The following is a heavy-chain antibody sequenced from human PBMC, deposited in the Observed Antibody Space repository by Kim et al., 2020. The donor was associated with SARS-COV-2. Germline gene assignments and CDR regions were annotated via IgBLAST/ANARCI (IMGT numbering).Heavy chain of an antibody. CDR1: GGSISSSNW. CDR3: ARAIVGATKGGMKKFGNAFDI. CDR2: IYHSGST. D-gene: IGHD1-26*01. Sequence: SETLSLTCAVSGGSISSSNWWSWVRQPPGKGLEWIGEIYHSGSTNYNPSLKSRVTISVDKSKNQFSLKLSSVTAADTAVYYCARAIVGATKGGMKKFGNAFDIWGQGTMVTVSS. V-gene: IGHV4-4*02. J-gene: IGHJ3*02.